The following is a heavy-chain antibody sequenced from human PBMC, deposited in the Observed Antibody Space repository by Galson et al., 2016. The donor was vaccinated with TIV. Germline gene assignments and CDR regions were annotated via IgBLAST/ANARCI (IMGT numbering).Heavy chain of an antibody. CDR3: ARAGYGEWAYFDY. CDR1: EGTFFSHG. CDR2: IMPIFGST. J-gene: IGHJ4*02. V-gene: IGHV1-69*06. Sequence: SVKVSCKAPEGTFFSHGISWVRQAPGQGLEWMGGIMPIFGSTNYARTFRGRVTITADKSTTTAYMELSSLRSEDTALYYCARAGYGEWAYFDYWGQGALVTVSS. D-gene: IGHD3-9*01.